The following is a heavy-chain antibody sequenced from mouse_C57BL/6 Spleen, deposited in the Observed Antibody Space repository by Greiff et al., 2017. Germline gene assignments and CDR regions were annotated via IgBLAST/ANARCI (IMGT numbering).Heavy chain of an antibody. CDR3: TIDDGYHHAMDY. D-gene: IGHD2-3*01. CDR2: IRLKSDNYAT. Sequence: EVKVEESGGGLVQPGGSMKLSCVASGFTFSNYWMNWVRQSPEKGLEWVAQIRLKSDNYATHYAESVKGRFTISRDDSKSSVYLQMNNLRAEDTGIYYCTIDDGYHHAMDYWGQGTSVTVSS. CDR1: GFTFSNYW. V-gene: IGHV6-3*01. J-gene: IGHJ4*01.